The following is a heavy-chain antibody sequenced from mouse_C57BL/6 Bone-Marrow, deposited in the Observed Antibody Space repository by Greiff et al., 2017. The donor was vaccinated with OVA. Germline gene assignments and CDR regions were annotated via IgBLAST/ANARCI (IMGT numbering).Heavy chain of an antibody. V-gene: IGHV1-81*01. Sequence: VQLQQSGAELARPGASVKLSCKASGYTFTSYGISWVKQRTGQGLEWIGEIYPRSGNTYYNEKFKGKATLTADKSSSTAYMELRSLTSEDSAVYYCARATVVARDYAMDYWGQGTSVTVSS. CDR3: ARATVVARDYAMDY. J-gene: IGHJ4*01. CDR1: GYTFTSYG. CDR2: IYPRSGNT. D-gene: IGHD1-1*01.